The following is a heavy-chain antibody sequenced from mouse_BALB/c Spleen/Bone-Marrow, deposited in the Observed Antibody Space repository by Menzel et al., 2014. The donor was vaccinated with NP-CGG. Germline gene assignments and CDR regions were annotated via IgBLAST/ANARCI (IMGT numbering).Heavy chain of an antibody. Sequence: QVQLQQSGAELVTPGASVKMSCKASGYTFTDYWMHWVKQRPGQGLEWIGAIDTSDSYTSYNQKFKGKATLTVDESSSTAYMQLSSLTSEDSAVYYCARGDWDDAYWGQGTLVTVSA. CDR3: ARGDWDDAY. CDR2: IDTSDSYT. V-gene: IGHV1-69*02. J-gene: IGHJ3*01. D-gene: IGHD4-1*01. CDR1: GYTFTDYW.